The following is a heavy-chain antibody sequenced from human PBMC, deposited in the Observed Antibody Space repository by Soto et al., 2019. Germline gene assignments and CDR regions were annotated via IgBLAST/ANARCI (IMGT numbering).Heavy chain of an antibody. CDR2: ISYDGNTQ. Sequence: GGSLRLSCAASGFTLSSYSIRRVRQAPGKGLDWVAVISYDGNTQFYGDSVKGRFIVSRDNSRNTLYLQLNNLQAEDTAVYYCAKISRPSRISTPDFDYWGQGTLVTVSS. V-gene: IGHV3-30-3*02. CDR3: AKISRPSRISTPDFDY. CDR1: GFTLSSYS. J-gene: IGHJ4*02.